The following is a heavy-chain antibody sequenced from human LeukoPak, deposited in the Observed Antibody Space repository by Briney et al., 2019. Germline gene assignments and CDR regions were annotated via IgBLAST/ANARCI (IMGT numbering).Heavy chain of an antibody. D-gene: IGHD2-15*01. CDR2: INHSGST. Sequence: SETLSLTCAVYGGSFSGYYWSWIRQPPGKGLEWIGEINHSGSTNYNPSLKSRVTISVDTSKNQFSLKLSSVTAADTAVYYCVRAGDCSGGSCYYWFDPWGQGTLVTVSS. CDR1: GGSFSGYY. CDR3: VRAGDCSGGSCYYWFDP. J-gene: IGHJ5*02. V-gene: IGHV4-34*01.